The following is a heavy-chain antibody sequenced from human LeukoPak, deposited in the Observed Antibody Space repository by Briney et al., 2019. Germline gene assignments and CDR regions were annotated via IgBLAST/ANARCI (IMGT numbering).Heavy chain of an antibody. Sequence: PGGSLRLSCAASGFTFSSYSMNWVRQAPGKGLEWVSNISSSSSTIYYADSVKGRFTISRDNAKNSLYLQMNSLRAEDTAVYYCARVYCSSTSCYWGYFQHWGQGTLVTVSS. D-gene: IGHD2-2*01. J-gene: IGHJ1*01. CDR3: ARVYCSSTSCYWGYFQH. CDR2: ISSSSSTI. CDR1: GFTFSSYS. V-gene: IGHV3-48*04.